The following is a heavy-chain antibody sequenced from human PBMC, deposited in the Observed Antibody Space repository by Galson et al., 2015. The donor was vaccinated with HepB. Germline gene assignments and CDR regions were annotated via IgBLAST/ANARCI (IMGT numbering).Heavy chain of an antibody. CDR2: IRNKANNYAT. J-gene: IGHJ4*02. CDR1: GFTFSGST. D-gene: IGHD6-13*01. CDR3: TTLGQQQLGGGY. V-gene: IGHV3-73*01. Sequence: SLRLSCAASGFTFSGSTMHWVRQASGKGLEWVGRIRNKANNYATTYTASVRGRFTISRDDSKNTAYLQMNSLKTEDTAVYYCTTLGQQQLGGGYWGQGTLVTVPS.